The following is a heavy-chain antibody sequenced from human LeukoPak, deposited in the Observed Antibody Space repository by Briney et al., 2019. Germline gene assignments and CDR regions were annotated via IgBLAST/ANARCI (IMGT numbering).Heavy chain of an antibody. V-gene: IGHV4-59*01. J-gene: IGHJ3*02. D-gene: IGHD5-18*01. CDR2: IYYSGST. CDR3: ARDADTDAFDI. CDR1: GGSISSYY. Sequence: SETLSLTCTVSGGSISSYYWSWIRQPPGKGLEWIGYIYYSGSTNYNPSLKSRVTISVDTSKIQFSLKLSSVTAADTAVYYCARDADTDAFDIWGQGTMVTVSS.